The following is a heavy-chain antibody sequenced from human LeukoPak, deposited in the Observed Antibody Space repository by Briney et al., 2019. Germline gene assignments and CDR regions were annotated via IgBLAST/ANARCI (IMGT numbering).Heavy chain of an antibody. D-gene: IGHD5/OR15-5a*01. Sequence: GGSLRLSCAASGFTFDDYAMHWVRHAPGKGLECVSLISWNGGSTYYADSVKGRFTISRDNSKNSLYLQMNSLRTEDTALYYCAKPHLSVVSTPYFDYWGQGTLVTVSS. CDR3: AKPHLSVVSTPYFDY. J-gene: IGHJ4*02. CDR1: GFTFDDYA. V-gene: IGHV3-43D*03. CDR2: ISWNGGST.